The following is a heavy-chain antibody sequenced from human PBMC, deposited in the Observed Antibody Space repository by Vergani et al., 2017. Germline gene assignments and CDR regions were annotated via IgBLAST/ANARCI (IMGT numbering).Heavy chain of an antibody. CDR3: AREGLVGASRXFDP. D-gene: IGHD1-26*01. CDR1: GGSVSSGSYY. V-gene: IGHV4-61*01. Sequence: QVQLQESGPGLVKPSETLSLTCTVSGGSVSSGSYYWSWIRQPPGKGLEWIGYIYYSGSTNYNPSLKSRVTISVDTSKNQFSLKLSSVTAADTAVYYCAREGLVGASRXFDPWGQGTLVTVSS. CDR2: IYYSGST. J-gene: IGHJ5*02.